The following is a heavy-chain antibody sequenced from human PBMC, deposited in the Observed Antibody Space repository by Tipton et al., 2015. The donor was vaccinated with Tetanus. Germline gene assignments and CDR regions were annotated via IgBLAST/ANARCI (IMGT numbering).Heavy chain of an antibody. D-gene: IGHD6-13*01. J-gene: IGHJ3*02. Sequence: TASGFTFSSYAMSWVRQAPGKGLEWVSAISGSGGSTYYADSVKGRFTISRDNSKNTLYLQMNSLRAEDTAVYYSAKVLGPGIIGAFDIWGQGTMVTVSS. CDR2: ISGSGGST. CDR3: AKVLGPGIIGAFDI. V-gene: IGHV3-23*01. CDR1: GFTFSSYA.